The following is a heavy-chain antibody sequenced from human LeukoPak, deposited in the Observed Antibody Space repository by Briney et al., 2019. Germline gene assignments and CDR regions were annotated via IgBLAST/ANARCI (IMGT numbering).Heavy chain of an antibody. CDR2: IDPTSKYI. V-gene: IGHV3-21*06. Sequence: GGSLRLSCAASGFTFSDYSMNWVRQAPGKGLEWVSSIDPTSKYIYSADSLQGRFTISRDNARNSVFLQMNNLRAGDTAVYYCVRVSSTRGFYFDLWGQGTLVTAS. D-gene: IGHD3-10*01. CDR3: VRVSSTRGFYFDL. CDR1: GFTFSDYS. J-gene: IGHJ4*02.